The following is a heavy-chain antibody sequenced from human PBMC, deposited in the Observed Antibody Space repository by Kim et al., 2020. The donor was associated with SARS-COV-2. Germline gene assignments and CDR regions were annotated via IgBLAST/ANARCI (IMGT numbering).Heavy chain of an antibody. V-gene: IGHV3-23*01. D-gene: IGHD3-22*01. J-gene: IGHJ1*01. CDR1: GFTFSNYA. CDR3: AKAHPQESLLLRFFFQD. CDR2: ISGTGGTL. Sequence: GGSLRLSCVVSGFTFSNYAMSWVRQAPGKGLEWVSTISGTGGTLFHADSVKGRFSVSRDNSENTLYLQMNSLRAEDTAIYYCAKAHPQESLLLRFFFQDWGQGALVSVSS.